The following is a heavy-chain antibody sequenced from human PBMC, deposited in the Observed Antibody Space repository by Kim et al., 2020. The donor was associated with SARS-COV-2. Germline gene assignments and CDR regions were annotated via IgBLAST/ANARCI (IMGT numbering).Heavy chain of an antibody. V-gene: IGHV4-59*09. J-gene: IGHJ6*02. CDR2: GRT. D-gene: IGHD2-2*01. CDR3: ARGRVPGV. Sequence: GRTDYNPSHKRRVTISLDTANNQFALKVTSMTAADTAMYYCARGRVPGVWGQGTTVTVSS.